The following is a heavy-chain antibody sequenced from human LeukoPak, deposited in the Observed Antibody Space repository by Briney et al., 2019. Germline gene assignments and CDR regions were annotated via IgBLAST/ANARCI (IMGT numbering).Heavy chain of an antibody. CDR3: ARAIHCSGGSCYSFWFDP. CDR2: INHSEST. D-gene: IGHD2-15*01. J-gene: IGHJ5*02. V-gene: IGHV4-34*01. Sequence: SETLSLTCAVYGGSFSGYYWSWIRQPPGKGLEWIGEINHSESTNYNPSLKSRVTISVDTSKNQFSLKLSSVTAADTAVYYCARAIHCSGGSCYSFWFDPWGQGTLVTVSS. CDR1: GGSFSGYY.